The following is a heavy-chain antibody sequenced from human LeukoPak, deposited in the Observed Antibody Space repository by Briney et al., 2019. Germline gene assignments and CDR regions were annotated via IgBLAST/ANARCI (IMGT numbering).Heavy chain of an antibody. V-gene: IGHV3-13*01. CDR1: GFTFSDYD. J-gene: IGHJ4*02. Sequence: GGSLRLSCAASGFTFSDYDMHWVRQATGKGLEWVSAIGTAGDSYYTGSVKGRFTISRENAKNSLYLQMNSLRAGDTAVYYCARVAKERVGGVYYFDYWGQGTLVTVSS. CDR2: IGTAGDS. CDR3: ARVAKERVGGVYYFDY. D-gene: IGHD1-1*01.